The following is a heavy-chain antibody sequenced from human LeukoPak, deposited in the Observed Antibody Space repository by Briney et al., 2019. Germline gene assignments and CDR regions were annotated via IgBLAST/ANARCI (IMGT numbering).Heavy chain of an antibody. CDR3: ARGGLTIAEATTSWYLDY. V-gene: IGHV3-33*01. CDR2: IWYDGSNE. Sequence: PGRSLRLSCAASGFTFNTYGMHWVRQAQGKGLDGVALIWYDGSNENYADSVKGRFTISRDNSRNTLYLQMNSLRGEDTAVYYCARGGLTIAEATTSWYLDYWGQGTLVTVSS. CDR1: GFTFNTYG. D-gene: IGHD1-26*01. J-gene: IGHJ4*02.